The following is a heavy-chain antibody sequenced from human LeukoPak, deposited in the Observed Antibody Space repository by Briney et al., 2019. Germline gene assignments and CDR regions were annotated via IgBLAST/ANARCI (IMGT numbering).Heavy chain of an antibody. D-gene: IGHD3-22*01. CDR1: GGSISSYY. CDR2: IYTSGST. J-gene: IGHJ4*01. Sequence: SETLSLTCTVSGGSISSYYWSWIRQPAGKGLEWIGRIYTSGSTNYNPSLKSRVTMSVDTSKNQFSLKLSSVTAADTAVYYCARAGRYYDSVILADWGHGTLVTVSS. V-gene: IGHV4-4*07. CDR3: ARAGRYYDSVILAD.